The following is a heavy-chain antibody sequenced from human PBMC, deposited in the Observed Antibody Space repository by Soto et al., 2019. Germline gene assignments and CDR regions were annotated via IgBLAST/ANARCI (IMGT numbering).Heavy chain of an antibody. CDR1: GFTFSNAL. J-gene: IGHJ4*02. D-gene: IGHD4-17*01. Sequence: EVQLVESGGGLVKPGGSLRLSCAASGFTFSNALMSWVRQAPGKGLEWVGRIKSKTDGVTTDYAAPVKGRFTISRDDSTHTLYLQMNSLKTEDTAVYYCNTIFDYGDNWGQGTLVTVSS. CDR3: NTIFDYGDN. CDR2: IKSKTDGVTT. V-gene: IGHV3-15*01.